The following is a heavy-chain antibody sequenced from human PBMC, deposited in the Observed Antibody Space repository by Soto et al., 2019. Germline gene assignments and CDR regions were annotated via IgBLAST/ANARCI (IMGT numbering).Heavy chain of an antibody. D-gene: IGHD3-22*01. V-gene: IGHV3-23*01. CDR3: VKDDGGYPSTAPH. CDR2: VSGSGGRT. Sequence: PGGTLRLSCAASGFTFTTYAMSWVRQAPGKGLDWVSGVSGSGGRTYYADSAKGRFSISKDISKNSLSLQLDSLGVEDTAVYFCVKDDGGYPSTAPHWGQGTLVTVSS. J-gene: IGHJ4*02. CDR1: GFTFTTYA.